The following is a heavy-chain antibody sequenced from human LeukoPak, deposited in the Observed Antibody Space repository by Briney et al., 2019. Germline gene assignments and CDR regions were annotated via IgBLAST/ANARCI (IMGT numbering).Heavy chain of an antibody. CDR1: GYTFISYG. D-gene: IGHD2-2*01. CDR3: ARSCSSTTCYSGWYWVPRHSTYCMDV. Sequence: ASVKVSCKASGYTFISYGISWVRQAPGQGLEWMGWISTYNGNTNYAQKLQGRVTMTTDTSTSTAYMELRSLRSDDTAVYYCARSCSSTTCYSGWYWVPRHSTYCMDVWGKGTTVTVSS. V-gene: IGHV1-18*01. CDR2: ISTYNGNT. J-gene: IGHJ6*03.